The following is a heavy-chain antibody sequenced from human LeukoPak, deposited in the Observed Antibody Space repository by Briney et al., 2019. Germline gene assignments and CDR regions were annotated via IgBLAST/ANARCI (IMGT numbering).Heavy chain of an antibody. Sequence: SQTLSLTCAISGDSVSSNGAAWNWIRQSPSRGLEWLGRTYYRSKWYNDYAVSVKSRITINPDTSKNQFSLQLNSMTPEDTAVYYCARDRTYHYDSSGYYNAFDYWGQGTLVTVSS. CDR3: ARDRTYHYDSSGYYNAFDY. CDR2: TYYRSKWYN. V-gene: IGHV6-1*01. D-gene: IGHD3-22*01. CDR1: GDSVSSNGAA. J-gene: IGHJ4*02.